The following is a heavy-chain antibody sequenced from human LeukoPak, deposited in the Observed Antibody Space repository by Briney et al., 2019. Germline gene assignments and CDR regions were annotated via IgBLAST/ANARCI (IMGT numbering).Heavy chain of an antibody. V-gene: IGHV4-59*08. CDR2: IYYSGST. D-gene: IGHD1-26*01. Sequence: SETLSLTCTFSVGSISSYYWSGIRKPPGRGLEWIGYIYYSGSTNYNPSLKSRVTISVDTSKNQFSLKLSSVTAADTAVYYCARHWSSFDYWGQGTLVTVSS. CDR3: ARHWSSFDY. J-gene: IGHJ4*02. CDR1: VGSISSYY.